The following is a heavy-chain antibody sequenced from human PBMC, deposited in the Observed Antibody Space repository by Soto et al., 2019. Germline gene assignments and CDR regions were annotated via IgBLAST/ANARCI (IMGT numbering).Heavy chain of an antibody. J-gene: IGHJ4*02. CDR1: GFKFGDYA. V-gene: IGHV3-9*01. CDR2: ISWNSGIT. CDR3: VKGLDYRGFGGSFDR. D-gene: IGHD5-12*01. Sequence: EVQLVESGGGSAQPGSYLTLSCAASGFKFGDYAMHWVRQAPGKGPEWVSGISWNSGITVYGESVRGRFSISRDNAKLYLQLKVGSLTSEDTALSHCVKGLDYRGFGGSFDRWGQGSLVT.